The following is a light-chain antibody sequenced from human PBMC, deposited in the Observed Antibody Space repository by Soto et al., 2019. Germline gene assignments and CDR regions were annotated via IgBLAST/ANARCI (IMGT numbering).Light chain of an antibody. CDR2: GAS. CDR3: QQGHNWPLT. CDR1: QSINSG. Sequence: EIVMTKSPATLSMSPGERAALSCRASQSINSGLAWYQQKHGQPPRLLIYGASTRATGVPARFTGSESGSEFTLTISGLQSEDFAVYYCQQGHNWPLTFGQGTRLEI. J-gene: IGKJ2*01. V-gene: IGKV3-15*01.